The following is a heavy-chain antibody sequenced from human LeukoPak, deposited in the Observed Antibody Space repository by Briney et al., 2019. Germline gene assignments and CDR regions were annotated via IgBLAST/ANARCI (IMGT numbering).Heavy chain of an antibody. CDR1: VYTFTGYY. D-gene: IGHD6-19*01. Sequence: ASVKVSCKASVYTFTGYYMHWVRQAAGHGLEWMGWINPNSGGTNYAQKFQARVTMTRDTSLSTAYMELSRLRSDDTAVYYCAREVIEYSSGWYYFDYWGQGTLVTVSS. CDR3: AREVIEYSSGWYYFDY. V-gene: IGHV1-2*02. CDR2: INPNSGGT. J-gene: IGHJ4*02.